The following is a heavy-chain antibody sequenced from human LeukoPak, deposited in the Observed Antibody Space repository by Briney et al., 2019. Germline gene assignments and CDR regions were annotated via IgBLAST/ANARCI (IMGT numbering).Heavy chain of an antibody. CDR3: ASSVPSWQWLAAFDY. D-gene: IGHD6-19*01. J-gene: IGHJ4*02. V-gene: IGHV1-69*06. Sequence: VASVKVSCKASGGTFSSYAISWVRQAPGQGLEWMGGIIPIFGTANYAQKFQGRVTITSDKSTSTAYMELSSLGSEDTAVYYCASSVPSWQWLAAFDYWGQGTLVTVSS. CDR2: IIPIFGTA. CDR1: GGTFSSYA.